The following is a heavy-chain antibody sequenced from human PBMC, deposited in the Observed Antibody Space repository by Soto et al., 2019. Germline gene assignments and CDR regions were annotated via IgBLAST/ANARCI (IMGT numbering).Heavy chain of an antibody. D-gene: IGHD6-13*01. J-gene: IGHJ1*01. V-gene: IGHV3-72*01. CDR1: GLSLSDQF. Sequence: GGSLRLSCAASGLSLSDQFMDWVRQVPGKGLEWVGRSRNKVASYTAEYAAPVKGRFTISRDESKNSLYLQMNSLRTGDTAVYFCAGGATGRAPFQHWGQGTLVTVPQ. CDR2: SRNKVASYTA. CDR3: AGGATGRAPFQH.